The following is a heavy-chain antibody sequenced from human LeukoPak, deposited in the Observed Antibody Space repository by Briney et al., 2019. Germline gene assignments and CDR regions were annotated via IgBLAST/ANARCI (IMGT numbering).Heavy chain of an antibody. V-gene: IGHV3-30*02. J-gene: IGHJ4*02. Sequence: PGGPLRLSCAASGFTFSSYGMHWVRQAPGKGLEWVAFIRYDGSNKYYADSVKGRFTISRDNSKNTLYLQMNSLRAEDTAVYYCAKDLVPSRYCSSTSCYQDYWGQGTLVTVSS. CDR2: IRYDGSNK. D-gene: IGHD2-2*01. CDR3: AKDLVPSRYCSSTSCYQDY. CDR1: GFTFSSYG.